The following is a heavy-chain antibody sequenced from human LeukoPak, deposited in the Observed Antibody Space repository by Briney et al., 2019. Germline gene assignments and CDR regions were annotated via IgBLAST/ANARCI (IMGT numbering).Heavy chain of an antibody. V-gene: IGHV3-48*01. CDR1: GFIFSNYD. CDR2: ISSGGGTT. J-gene: IGHJ2*01. Sequence: PGGSLRLSCAASGFIFSNYDMNWVRQAPGKGLEWASFISSGGGTTFYADSVKGRFTIPRDDAKNSLYVQMNNLRVEDTAVYYCARDENGDSDFDLWGRGTLVTVSS. CDR3: ARDENGDSDFDL. D-gene: IGHD5-12*01.